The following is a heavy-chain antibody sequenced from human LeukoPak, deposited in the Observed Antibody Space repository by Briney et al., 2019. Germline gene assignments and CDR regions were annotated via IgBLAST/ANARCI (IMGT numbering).Heavy chain of an antibody. V-gene: IGHV3-NL1*01. J-gene: IGHJ4*02. D-gene: IGHD5-12*01. CDR1: GFTFSNYY. CDR3: AKGRCSGPGCDSFDY. CDR2: ISDDSSFT. Sequence: GGSLRLSCAASGFTFSNYYMHWVRQAPGKGLECVSIISDDSSFTYYLDSVKGRSTIFRDNSKNTLYLHMNSLKAEDTAVYYCAKGRCSGPGCDSFDYWGQGTLVTVSS.